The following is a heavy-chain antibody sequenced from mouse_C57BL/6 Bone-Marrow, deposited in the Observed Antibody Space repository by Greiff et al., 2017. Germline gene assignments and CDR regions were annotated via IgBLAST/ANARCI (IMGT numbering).Heavy chain of an antibody. Sequence: VQLQQSGAELARPGASVKLSCKASGYTFTSYGISWVKQRTGQGLEWIGEIYSRSGNTYYNEKFKGKATLPADKSSSTAYMELRSLTSEDSAVYVCARSGYGNPFAYWGQGTLVTVSA. V-gene: IGHV1-81*01. CDR3: ARSGYGNPFAY. J-gene: IGHJ3*01. CDR2: IYSRSGNT. D-gene: IGHD2-1*01. CDR1: GYTFTSYG.